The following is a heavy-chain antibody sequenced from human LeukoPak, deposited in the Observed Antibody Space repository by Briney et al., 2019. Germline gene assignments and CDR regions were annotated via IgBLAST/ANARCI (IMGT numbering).Heavy chain of an antibody. V-gene: IGHV1-69*13. CDR3: ARDLALLWFGELSDP. CDR2: IIPIFGTA. Sequence: GASVKVSCKASGGTFSSYAISWVRQAPGQGLEWMGGIIPIFGTANYAQKFQGRVTITADESTSTAYMELSSLRSEDTAVYYCARDLALLWFGELSDPWGQGTLVTVSS. J-gene: IGHJ5*02. D-gene: IGHD3-10*01. CDR1: GGTFSSYA.